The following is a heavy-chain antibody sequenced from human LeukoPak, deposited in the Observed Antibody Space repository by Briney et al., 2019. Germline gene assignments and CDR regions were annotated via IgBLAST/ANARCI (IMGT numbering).Heavy chain of an antibody. V-gene: IGHV3-9*03. Sequence: GGSLKLSCEASGLTFDDYAMHWFRQAPGKGLEGSSGISWNSGSIGYADSVKGRFTISRDNAKNSLYLQMNSLRAEDMALYYCAKDYGIAAAGGFDYWGQGTLVTVSS. D-gene: IGHD6-13*01. CDR1: GLTFDDYA. CDR3: AKDYGIAAAGGFDY. J-gene: IGHJ4*02. CDR2: ISWNSGSI.